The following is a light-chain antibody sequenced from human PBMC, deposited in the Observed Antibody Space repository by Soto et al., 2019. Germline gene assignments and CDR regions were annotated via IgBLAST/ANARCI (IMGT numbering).Light chain of an antibody. CDR3: SSYTSSSTSLYV. CDR1: SSDVGGYNY. CDR2: EVS. J-gene: IGLJ1*01. Sequence: QSALTQPASVSGSPGQSITISCTGTSSDVGGYNYVSWYQQHPGKAPKLMIYEVSNRPSGVSNRFSGSKSGNTASLAISGLQAEDEADSYCSSYTSSSTSLYVFGTGTKVTVL. V-gene: IGLV2-14*01.